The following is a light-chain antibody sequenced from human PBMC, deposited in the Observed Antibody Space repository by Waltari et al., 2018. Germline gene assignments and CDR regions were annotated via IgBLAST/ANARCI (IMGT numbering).Light chain of an antibody. CDR2: EVS. CDR3: SSYISSTTPYV. V-gene: IGLV2-14*01. CDR1: SSDIGAHNY. J-gene: IGLJ1*01. Sequence: QSALTQPASVSGSPGQSITISCTGTSSDIGAHNYVSWYQEHPGKAPKLMVYEVSNRPSGVSIRFAGSKSGNTASLTISGLQAEDEADYYCSSYISSTTPYVFGTGTKVTVL.